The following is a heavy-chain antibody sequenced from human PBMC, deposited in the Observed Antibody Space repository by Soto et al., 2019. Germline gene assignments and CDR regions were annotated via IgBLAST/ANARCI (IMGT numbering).Heavy chain of an antibody. CDR1: GDSISDFY. CDR2: IYDGGSA. Sequence: SETLSLTCTVSGDSISDFYWSWIRQSPGKGLEWIGYIYDGGSANYNPSLKSRVTISVDTSKNQFSLKLRSVTAADTAVYYCARDKGSFYDTTGWVFDYWGQGALVTVSS. J-gene: IGHJ4*02. V-gene: IGHV4-59*01. CDR3: ARDKGSFYDTTGWVFDY. D-gene: IGHD3-22*01.